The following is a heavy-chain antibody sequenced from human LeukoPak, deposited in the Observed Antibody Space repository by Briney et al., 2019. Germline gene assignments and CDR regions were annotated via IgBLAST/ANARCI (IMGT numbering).Heavy chain of an antibody. V-gene: IGHV1-2*02. Sequence: ASVKVSCKASGYTFIGYYIHWVRQAPGQGLEWMGWVNPNSGDTNYAQKFQGRVTMTRDTSISTAYMELSRLRSDDTAVYYCSRIYIQDGNCNWGQGTLVTVSS. CDR3: SRIYIQDGNCN. CDR1: GYTFIGYY. J-gene: IGHJ4*02. CDR2: VNPNSGDT. D-gene: IGHD1-7*01.